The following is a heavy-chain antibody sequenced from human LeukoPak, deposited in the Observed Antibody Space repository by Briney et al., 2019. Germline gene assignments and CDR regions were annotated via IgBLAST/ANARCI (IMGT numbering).Heavy chain of an antibody. D-gene: IGHD6-13*01. CDR3: ARGEYSSSWYGDWFDP. CDR1: GGSISSYY. V-gene: IGHV4-59*01. Sequence: KTSETLSLTCTVSGGSISSYYWSWIRQPPGKGLEWIGYIYYSGSTNYNPSLKSRVTISVDTSKNQFSLKLSSVTAADTAVYYCARGEYSSSWYGDWFDPWGQGTLVTVSS. CDR2: IYYSGST. J-gene: IGHJ5*02.